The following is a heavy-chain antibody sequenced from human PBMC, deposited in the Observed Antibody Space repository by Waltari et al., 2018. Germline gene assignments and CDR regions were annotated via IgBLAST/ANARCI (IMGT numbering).Heavy chain of an antibody. J-gene: IGHJ4*02. D-gene: IGHD3-10*01. Sequence: GWIRRPPGKGMEWIGNIYYSGSTYYNPSLKSRVTISVDTSKTQFSLKLRSVPAADTAVYYCATSLYYYGSGSYFDYWGQGPLVTVSS. CDR3: ATSLYYYGSGSYFDY. CDR2: IYYSGST. V-gene: IGHV4-39*01.